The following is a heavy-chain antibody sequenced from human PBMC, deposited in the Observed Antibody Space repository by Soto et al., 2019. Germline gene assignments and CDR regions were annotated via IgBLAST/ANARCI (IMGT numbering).Heavy chain of an antibody. V-gene: IGHV3-30-3*01. J-gene: IGHJ4*02. CDR1: GFTFSSYA. CDR2: ISYDGSNK. D-gene: IGHD6-13*01. CDR3: ERAFQGKQTDDY. Sequence: GSLRLSCAASGFTFSSYAMHWVRQAPGKGLEWVAVISYDGSNKYYADSVKGRFTISRDNSKNTLYLQMNSLRAEDTAVYYCERAFQGKQTDDYWGQGTLVTVSS.